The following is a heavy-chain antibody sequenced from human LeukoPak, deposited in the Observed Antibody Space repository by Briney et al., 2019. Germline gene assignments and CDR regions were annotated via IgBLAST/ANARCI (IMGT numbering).Heavy chain of an antibody. Sequence: PGGSLRLSCAASGFTFDDYAMHWVRQAPGQGLEGVSGICWNSGCIGYADSVKGRFTLSRDNAKNSLYLQMNSLRAEDTALYYCAKDMFTHYYDSSGYYTAFDYWGQGTLVTVSS. CDR1: GFTFDDYA. J-gene: IGHJ4*02. CDR3: AKDMFTHYYDSSGYYTAFDY. D-gene: IGHD3-22*01. CDR2: ICWNSGCI. V-gene: IGHV3-9*01.